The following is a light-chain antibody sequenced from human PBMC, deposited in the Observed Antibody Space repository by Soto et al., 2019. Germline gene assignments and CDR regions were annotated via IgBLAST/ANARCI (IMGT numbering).Light chain of an antibody. CDR3: SSYSSSSTLYV. J-gene: IGLJ1*01. Sequence: QSVLTQPASVSWSPGQAITISCSVTSIDVGGYIYVSWYQQHPGKAPKLMIYEVSNRPSGVSNRFSGSKSGNTASLTISGLQAEDEADYYCSSYSSSSTLYVFGTGTKVTV. CDR1: SIDVGGYIY. CDR2: EVS. V-gene: IGLV2-14*01.